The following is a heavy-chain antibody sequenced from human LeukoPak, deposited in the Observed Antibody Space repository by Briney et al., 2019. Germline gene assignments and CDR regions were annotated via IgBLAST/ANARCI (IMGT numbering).Heavy chain of an antibody. J-gene: IGHJ4*02. CDR1: GFTFSSYE. CDR3: AREHSSSGWGDFDY. Sequence: GGSLRLSCAASGFTFSSYEMNWVRQAPGKGLEWVSYITNRGSGSTIYYAGSVKGRFTVSRDDAKNSLYLQMNSLRVEDTAVYYCAREHSSSGWGDFDYWGQGALVTVSS. CDR2: ITNRGSGSTI. D-gene: IGHD6-25*01. V-gene: IGHV3-48*03.